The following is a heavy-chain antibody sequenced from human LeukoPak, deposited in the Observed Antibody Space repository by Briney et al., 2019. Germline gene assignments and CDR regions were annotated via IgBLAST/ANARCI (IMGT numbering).Heavy chain of an antibody. CDR2: ISSSSSTI. CDR3: AREGGSWHYYFDY. V-gene: IGHV3-48*04. J-gene: IGHJ4*02. CDR1: GFILSSYV. D-gene: IGHD6-13*01. Sequence: GGSLRLSCAASGFILSSYVMSWVRQAPGKGLEWVSYISSSSSTIYYADSVKGRFTISRDNAKNSLYLQMNSLRAEDTAVYYCAREGGSWHYYFDYWGQGTLVTVSS.